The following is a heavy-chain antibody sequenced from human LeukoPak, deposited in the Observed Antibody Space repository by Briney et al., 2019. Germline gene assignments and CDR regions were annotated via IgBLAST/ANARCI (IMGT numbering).Heavy chain of an antibody. CDR1: GFTFSSYS. CDR2: ISSSSSYI. J-gene: IGHJ6*02. CDR3: ARGVGATYHYYYGMDV. D-gene: IGHD1-26*01. Sequence: GGSLRLSCAASGFTFSSYSMNWVRQAPGKGLEWVSAISSSSSYIYHADSVKGRFTISRDNAKNSLYLQMNSLRAEDTAVYYCARGVGATYHYYYGMDVWGQGTTVTVSS. V-gene: IGHV3-21*01.